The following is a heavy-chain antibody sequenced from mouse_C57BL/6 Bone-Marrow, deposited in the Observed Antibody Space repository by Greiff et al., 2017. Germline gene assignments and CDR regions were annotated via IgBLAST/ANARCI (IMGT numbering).Heavy chain of an antibody. Sequence: EVKLVESGGGLVKPGGSLKLSCAASGFTFSDYGMHWVRQAPEKGLEWVAYISSGSSTIYYADTVKGRFTISRDNAKNTLFLQMTSLRSEDTAMYYCARLFTTVVGGDDWGQGTTLTVSS. J-gene: IGHJ2*01. V-gene: IGHV5-17*01. CDR1: GFTFSDYG. CDR2: ISSGSSTI. D-gene: IGHD1-1*01. CDR3: ARLFTTVVGGDD.